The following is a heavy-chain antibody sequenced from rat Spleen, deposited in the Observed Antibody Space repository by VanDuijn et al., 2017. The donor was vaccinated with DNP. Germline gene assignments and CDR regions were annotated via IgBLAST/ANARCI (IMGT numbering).Heavy chain of an antibody. CDR2: IHTGRGGT. J-gene: IGHJ3*01. Sequence: QVQLQQSGAELAKPGSSVKTSCKASGYTFPSYYVGWIKQTTGQGLEYIGYIHTGRGGTNYNEKFKGKATLSVDKSSSTAFMQLSSLTPDDSAVYYCARSWVGVRGIWFAFWGQGTLVTVSS. CDR3: ARSWVGVRGIWFAF. V-gene: IGHV1-43*01. CDR1: GYTFPSYY. D-gene: IGHD4-3*01.